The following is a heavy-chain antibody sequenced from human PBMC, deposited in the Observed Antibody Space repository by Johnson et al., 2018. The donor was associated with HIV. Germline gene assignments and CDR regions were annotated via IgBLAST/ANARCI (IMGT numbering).Heavy chain of an antibody. J-gene: IGHJ3*02. V-gene: IGHV3-30*19. Sequence: QMLLVESGGGVVQPGRSLRLSCAAFGFTFSSYGIHWVRQAPGKGLEWVAVISYDGSNKNYADSLKGRFTISRDNAKNSLYLQMNSLRAEDTALYYCARERSLVRGVMPGAFDIWGQGTMVTVSS. CDR2: ISYDGSNK. D-gene: IGHD3-10*01. CDR3: ARERSLVRGVMPGAFDI. CDR1: GFTFSSYG.